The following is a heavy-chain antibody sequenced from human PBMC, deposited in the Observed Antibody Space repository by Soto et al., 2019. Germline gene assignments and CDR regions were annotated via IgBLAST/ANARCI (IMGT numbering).Heavy chain of an antibody. Sequence: SGPTLVKPTQTLTLTCTFSGFSLSTSGVGVGWIRQPPGKALEWLALIYWDDDKRYSPSLKSRLTITKDTSKNQVVLTMTNMDPVDTATYYCAHRLDRCSSTSCPEYFQHWGQGTLVTVSS. CDR1: GFSLSTSGVG. D-gene: IGHD2-2*01. CDR3: AHRLDRCSSTSCPEYFQH. J-gene: IGHJ1*01. V-gene: IGHV2-5*02. CDR2: IYWDDDK.